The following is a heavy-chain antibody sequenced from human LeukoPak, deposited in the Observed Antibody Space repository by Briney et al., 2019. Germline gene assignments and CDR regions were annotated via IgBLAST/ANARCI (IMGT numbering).Heavy chain of an antibody. J-gene: IGHJ4*02. CDR1: GGTFSSYA. Sequence: EASVKVSCKASGGTFSSYAISWVRQAPGQGLEWMGRIIPILGIANYAQKFQGRVTITADKSTSTAYMELSSLRSEDTAVYYCARVVRPSRSGSYLDYWGQGTLVTVSS. CDR3: ARVVRPSRSGSYLDY. CDR2: IIPILGIA. D-gene: IGHD3-10*01. V-gene: IGHV1-69*04.